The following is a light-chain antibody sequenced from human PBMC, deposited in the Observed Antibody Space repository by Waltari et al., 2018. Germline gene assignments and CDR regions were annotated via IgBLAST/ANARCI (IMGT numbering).Light chain of an antibody. Sequence: QSALTQPAPVSGSPGQSITISCTGTSSDVGNYNLVSWYQQYPGKAPKVMIYDDNRRPPGVSDRVSGPKSGNTASLTITGVQAEDEADYYCCSHAGSYTWVFGGGTKLTVL. CDR1: SSDVGNYNL. V-gene: IGLV2-23*01. J-gene: IGLJ3*02. CDR2: DDN. CDR3: CSHAGSYTWV.